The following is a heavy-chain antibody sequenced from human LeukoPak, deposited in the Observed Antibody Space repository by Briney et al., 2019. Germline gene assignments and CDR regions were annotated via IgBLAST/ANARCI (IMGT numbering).Heavy chain of an antibody. J-gene: IGHJ3*02. CDR1: GFTFSSYG. Sequence: PGGSLRLSCAASGFTFSSYGMHWVRQAPGKGLEWVAVISYDGSNKYYADSVKGRFTISRDNSKNTLYLQMNSLRAEDTAVYYCAKGGFADAFDIWGQGTMVTVSS. CDR3: AKGGFADAFDI. CDR2: ISYDGSNK. V-gene: IGHV3-30*18.